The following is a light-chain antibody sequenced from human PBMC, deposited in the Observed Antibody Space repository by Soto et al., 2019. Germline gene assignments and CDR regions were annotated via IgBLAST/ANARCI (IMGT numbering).Light chain of an antibody. J-gene: IGLJ1*01. Sequence: QSVLTQPACVSVSPGQSITISCTGTSNDIGGYNYVSWYQQHPGKAPKLLIYEVSNRPSGVSNRFSGSKSGNTASLTISGLQAEGEADYYCSSYTSIITLVFGTGTKVTVL. V-gene: IGLV2-14*01. CDR1: SNDIGGYNY. CDR3: SSYTSIITLV. CDR2: EVS.